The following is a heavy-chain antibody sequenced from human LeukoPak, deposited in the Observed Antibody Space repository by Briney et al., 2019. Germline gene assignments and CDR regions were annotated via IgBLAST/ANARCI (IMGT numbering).Heavy chain of an antibody. CDR3: ARRRDGYIDS. CDR2: INSDGSST. D-gene: IGHD5-24*01. V-gene: IGHV3-74*01. J-gene: IGHJ4*02. CDR1: GFTFSSYW. Sequence: GGSLRLSCAASGFTFSSYWMYWVRQAPGKGLVWISRINSDGSSTTYADSVQGRFTVSRDNAKNTVYLQMNSLRAEDTAVYYCARRRDGYIDSWGQGTLVTVSS.